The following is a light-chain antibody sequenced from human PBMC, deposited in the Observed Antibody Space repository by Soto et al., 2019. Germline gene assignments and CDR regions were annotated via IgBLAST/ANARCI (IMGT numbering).Light chain of an antibody. V-gene: IGKV3-20*01. CDR3: QHYGTSAL. Sequence: EIVLTQSPDTLSLSPGESATLSCRASQSVSSNYLAWYQQKPGRAPRLLIYGASNRATGIPDRFSVSASGTDFTLTISRLEPEDFAVYYCQHYGTSALFGPGTKVDIK. CDR2: GAS. CDR1: QSVSSNY. J-gene: IGKJ3*01.